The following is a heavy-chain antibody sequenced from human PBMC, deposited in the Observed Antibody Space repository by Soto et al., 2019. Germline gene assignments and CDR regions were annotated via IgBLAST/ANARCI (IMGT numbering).Heavy chain of an antibody. Sequence: PSETLSLTCTVSGGSISSGGYYWSWIRQHPGKGLEWIGYIYYSGSTYYNPSLKSRVTITVDTSKNQFSLKLSSVTAADTAVYYCAIRIATRRIDYYIVYWGQGTLGTVSS. D-gene: IGHD6-6*01. V-gene: IGHV4-31*03. CDR3: AIRIATRRIDYYIVY. J-gene: IGHJ4*02. CDR1: GGSISSGGYY. CDR2: IYYSGST.